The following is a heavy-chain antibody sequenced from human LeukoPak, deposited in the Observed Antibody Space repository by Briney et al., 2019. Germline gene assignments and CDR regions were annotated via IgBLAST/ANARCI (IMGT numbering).Heavy chain of an antibody. CDR2: ISYDGGSK. CDR3: ARPQGGRQLWLHFDY. Sequence: GRSLRLSCAASGFTFSDYAIHWVRLAPGRGLEWASVISYDGGSKYYADSVKGRFTISRDNSKNTLYLQTNSLRAEDTAVYYCARPQGGRQLWLHFDYWGQGTQVTVSS. CDR1: GFTFSDYA. V-gene: IGHV3-30-3*01. D-gene: IGHD5-18*01. J-gene: IGHJ4*02.